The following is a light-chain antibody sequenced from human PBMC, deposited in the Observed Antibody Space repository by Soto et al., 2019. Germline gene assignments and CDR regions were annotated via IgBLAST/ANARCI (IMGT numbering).Light chain of an antibody. CDR2: RIF. V-gene: IGKV3-15*01. Sequence: EIMMTQSPGTVSVFPGETVTLSSRASQSVSGYLDWFHQKPGQAPRLVLLRIFTRAIGVPARFSGSGSETEFTLTISSLEPEDFAVYYCQHRTNWPPAISFGQGTRLEI. J-gene: IGKJ5*01. CDR1: QSVSGY. CDR3: QHRTNWPPAIS.